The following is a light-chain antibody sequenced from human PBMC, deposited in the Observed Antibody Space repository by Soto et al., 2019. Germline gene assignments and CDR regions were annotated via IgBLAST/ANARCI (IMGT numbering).Light chain of an antibody. V-gene: IGKV3-20*01. CDR1: QSVSNNY. Sequence: EIVLTQSPGTLSLSPGESATLSCRASQSVSNNYLAWYHHKPGQAPRLLIYGAPNRATGIPDRFSGRGSGTDFTLSISRLEPEDFAVYSCQQYGTSPITFGQGTRLEIK. CDR2: GAP. J-gene: IGKJ5*01. CDR3: QQYGTSPIT.